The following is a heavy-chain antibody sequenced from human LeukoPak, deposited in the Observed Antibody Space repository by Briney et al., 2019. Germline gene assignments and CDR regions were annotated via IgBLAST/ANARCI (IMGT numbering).Heavy chain of an antibody. CDR2: IYYTGST. V-gene: IGHV4-39*01. D-gene: IGHD3-10*01. CDR3: ARQDFGSGILPGY. J-gene: IGHJ4*02. CDR1: GVSITSSRYY. Sequence: PSETLSLTCTVSGVSITSSRYYWGWFRQPPGKGLEWIATIYYTGSTYYNPSLKSRVTISIDTSNSHFSLKLSSVTAADTAVYYCARQDFGSGILPGYWGQGTPVTVSS.